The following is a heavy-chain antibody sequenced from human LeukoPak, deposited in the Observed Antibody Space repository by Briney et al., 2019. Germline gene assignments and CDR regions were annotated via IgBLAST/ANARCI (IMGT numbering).Heavy chain of an antibody. CDR3: ARDDYYDSSGYSETFDY. Sequence: ASVKVSCKASGYTFTSYGISWVRQAPGQGLEWMGWISAYNGNTNYAQKLQGRVTMTTDTSTSTDYMELRSLRSDDTAVYYCARDDYYDSSGYSETFDYWGQGTLVTVSS. CDR1: GYTFTSYG. D-gene: IGHD3-22*01. V-gene: IGHV1-18*01. J-gene: IGHJ4*02. CDR2: ISAYNGNT.